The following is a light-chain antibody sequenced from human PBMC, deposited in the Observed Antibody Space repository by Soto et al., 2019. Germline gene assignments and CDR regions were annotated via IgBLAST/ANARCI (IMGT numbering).Light chain of an antibody. J-gene: IGLJ3*02. CDR1: SSDVGGYNY. CDR2: EVS. Sequence: QSVLTQPASVSGSPGQSITISCTGTSSDVGGYNYVSWYQQHPGKAPKLMIYEVSNRPSGVSNRFSGSKSGNTASLTISGLQAEDEADYYCSSYTSSSFLVFGGGNKLTVL. CDR3: SSYTSSSFLV. V-gene: IGLV2-14*01.